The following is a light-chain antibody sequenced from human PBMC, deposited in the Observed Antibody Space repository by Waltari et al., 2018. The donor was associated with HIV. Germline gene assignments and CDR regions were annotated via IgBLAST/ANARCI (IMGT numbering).Light chain of an antibody. CDR2: DAS. V-gene: IGKV3-11*01. CDR1: QSVSNY. J-gene: IGKJ1*01. Sequence: EIVLTQSPATLSLSPGERATLSCRASQSVSNYLAWYQPTPGQAPRLLIYDASNRATGIPAKFSGSGAGTDFTLTISSLEPEDIAVDDCQQRSNWPPGWTFGQGTKVEIK. CDR3: QQRSNWPPGWT.